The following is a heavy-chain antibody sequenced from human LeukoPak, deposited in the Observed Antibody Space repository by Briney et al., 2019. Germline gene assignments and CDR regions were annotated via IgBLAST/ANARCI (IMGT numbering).Heavy chain of an antibody. Sequence: SETLSLTCTVSGGSVSSGSYYWSWIRQPPGKGLEWIGYIYYSGSTNYNPSLKSRVTISVDTSKNQFSLKLSFVTAADTAVYYCARTMRYCSSTSCPAIDHYGMDVWGQGTTVTVSS. CDR2: IYYSGST. D-gene: IGHD2-2*01. CDR3: ARTMRYCSSTSCPAIDHYGMDV. J-gene: IGHJ6*02. CDR1: GGSVSSGSYY. V-gene: IGHV4-61*01.